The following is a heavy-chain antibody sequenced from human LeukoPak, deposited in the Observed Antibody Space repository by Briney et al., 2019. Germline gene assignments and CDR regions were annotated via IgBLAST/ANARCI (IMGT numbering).Heavy chain of an antibody. D-gene: IGHD3-9*01. CDR3: ARGQGSYDILTGYYSLFDY. V-gene: IGHV1-46*01. CDR1: GYTFTSYY. Sequence: ASVKVSCKASGYTFTSYYLHWVRQAPGQGLEWMGIINPSGGSTNYAQKFQGRVTMTRDTSTSTVYMELSSLRSEDTAVYYCARGQGSYDILTGYYSLFDYWGQGTLVTVSS. J-gene: IGHJ4*02. CDR2: INPSGGST.